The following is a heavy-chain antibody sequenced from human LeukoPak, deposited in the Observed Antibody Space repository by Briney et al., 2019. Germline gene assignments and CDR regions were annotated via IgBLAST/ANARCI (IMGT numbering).Heavy chain of an antibody. V-gene: IGHV4-39*01. CDR1: GFSISSSA. CDR3: ARLDWGSYYFDY. CDR2: IYYSGST. D-gene: IGHD7-27*01. Sequence: GSLRLSCAASGFSISSSAMNWVRQPPGKGLEWIGSIYYSGSTYYNPSLKSRVTISVDTSKNQFSLKLSSVTAADTAVYYCARLDWGSYYFDYWGQGTLVTVSS. J-gene: IGHJ4*02.